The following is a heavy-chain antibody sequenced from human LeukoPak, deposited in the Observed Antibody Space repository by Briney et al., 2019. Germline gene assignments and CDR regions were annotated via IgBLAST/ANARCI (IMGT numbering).Heavy chain of an antibody. J-gene: IGHJ4*02. D-gene: IGHD5-18*01. CDR2: IFYSGNT. CDR3: ATLGYSYGTDY. Sequence: SETLSLTCTVSGGSINSSSYYWGWIRQPPGKGLEWIGSIFYSGNTYDNPSLKSRVTISVDTSKNQFSLKLNSVTAADTAVYYCATLGYSYGTDYWGQGTLVTVSS. V-gene: IGHV4-39*01. CDR1: GGSINSSSYY.